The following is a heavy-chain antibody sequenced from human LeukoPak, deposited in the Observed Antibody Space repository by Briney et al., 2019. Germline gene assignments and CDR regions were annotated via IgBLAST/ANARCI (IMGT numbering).Heavy chain of an antibody. J-gene: IGHJ4*02. Sequence: GGSLRLSCAASGFTFSSYEMNWVRQAPGKGLEWVSYISSSGSTIYYADSVKGRFTISRDNAKNSLYLQMNSLRAEDTAVYYCAKTPGEVASPFDYWGQGTLVTVSS. D-gene: IGHD3-16*01. V-gene: IGHV3-48*03. CDR1: GFTFSSYE. CDR3: AKTPGEVASPFDY. CDR2: ISSSGSTI.